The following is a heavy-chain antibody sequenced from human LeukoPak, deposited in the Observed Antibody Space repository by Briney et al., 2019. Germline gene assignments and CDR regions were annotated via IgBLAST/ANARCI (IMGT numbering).Heavy chain of an antibody. D-gene: IGHD3-9*01. Sequence: SETLSLTCTVSGGSISSSNYYWGWIRQPPGKGLEWIGYIYYSGSTYYNPSLKSRVTISVDTSKNQFSLKLSSVTAADTAVYYCARVLRYFDWLVWFDPWGQGTLVTVSS. CDR3: ARVLRYFDWLVWFDP. V-gene: IGHV4-31*03. J-gene: IGHJ5*02. CDR1: GGSISSSNYY. CDR2: IYYSGST.